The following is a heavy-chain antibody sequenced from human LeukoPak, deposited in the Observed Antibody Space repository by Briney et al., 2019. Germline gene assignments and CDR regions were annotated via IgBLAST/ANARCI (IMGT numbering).Heavy chain of an antibody. V-gene: IGHV1-2*06. D-gene: IGHD1-26*01. CDR3: AREGIVGAYFDY. CDR2: INPNSGGT. J-gene: IGHJ4*02. CDR1: GYTFTGYY. Sequence: ASVKVSCKATGYTFTGYYMDWVRQAPGQGLEWMGRINPNSGGTNYAQKFQGRVTMTRDTSISTAYMELSRLRSDDTAVYYCAREGIVGAYFDYWGQGTLVTVSS.